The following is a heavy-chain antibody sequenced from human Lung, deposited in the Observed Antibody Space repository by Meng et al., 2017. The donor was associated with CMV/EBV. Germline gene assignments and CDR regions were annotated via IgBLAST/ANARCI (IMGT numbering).Heavy chain of an antibody. D-gene: IGHD2-2*01. CDR1: GYTFAGYH. Sequence: ASXXVSXKASGYTFAGYHLHWVRQAPGQGLEWLGWINPRSGGTNYAPNFRGRVTMTTDTSVNTVYMRLSRLIPDDTSTYFCARWGGGESIVVPAAFDYWGQGXLVTVSS. CDR2: INPRSGGT. CDR3: ARWGGGESIVVPAAFDY. J-gene: IGHJ4*02. V-gene: IGHV1-2*02.